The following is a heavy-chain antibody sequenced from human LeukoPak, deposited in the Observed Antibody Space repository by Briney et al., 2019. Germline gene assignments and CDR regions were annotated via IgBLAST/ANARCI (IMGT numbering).Heavy chain of an antibody. CDR3: AVNCGQDDY. CDR2: INHSGST. D-gene: IGHD1-1*01. Sequence: SETLSLTCAVYGGSFSGYYWSWIRQPPGKGLEWIGEINHSGSTNYNPSLKSRVTISLDTSKNQFSLNLSSVTAADTAVYYCAVNCGQDDYWGQGTLVTVSS. V-gene: IGHV4-34*01. J-gene: IGHJ4*02. CDR1: GGSFSGYY.